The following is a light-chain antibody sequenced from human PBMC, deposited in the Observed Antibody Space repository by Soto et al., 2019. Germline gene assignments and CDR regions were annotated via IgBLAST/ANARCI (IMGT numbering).Light chain of an antibody. CDR3: QTSGTGIHV. J-gene: IGLJ1*01. CDR2: LNSDGSH. CDR1: SGHSSYA. Sequence: QLVLTQSPSASASLGASVKLTCTLSSGHSSYAIAWHQQQPEKGPRYLMKLNSDGSHSRGDGIPDRFSGSSSGAERYLTISSLQSEDEADYYCQTSGTGIHVFGTGTKVTVL. V-gene: IGLV4-69*01.